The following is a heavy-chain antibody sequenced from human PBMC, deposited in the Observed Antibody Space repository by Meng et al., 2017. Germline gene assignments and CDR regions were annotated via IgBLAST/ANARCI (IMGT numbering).Heavy chain of an antibody. CDR3: ARGPEGAPYYDFWSGYYTAVDAFDI. V-gene: IGHV1-8*01. CDR2: MNPNSGNT. J-gene: IGHJ3*02. CDR1: GYTFTSYD. D-gene: IGHD3-3*01. Sequence: ASVKVSCKASGYTFTSYDINCVRQATGQGRERMGWMNPNSGNTGYAQKFQGRVTMTRNTSISTAYMELSSLRSEDTAVYYCARGPEGAPYYDFWSGYYTAVDAFDIWGQGTMVTVSS.